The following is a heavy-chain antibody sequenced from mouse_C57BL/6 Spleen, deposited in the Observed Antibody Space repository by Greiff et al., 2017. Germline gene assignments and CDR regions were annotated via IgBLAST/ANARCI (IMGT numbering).Heavy chain of an antibody. CDR1: GYTFSSYW. CDR2: IDPSDSYT. Sequence: VQLQQPGAELVMPGASVKLSCKASGYTFSSYWMHWVKQRPGQGLEWIGEIDPSDSYTNYNQKFKGKSTLTVDKSSSTAYMQLSSLTSEDAAVYYCARNGYRPYWGQGTLVTVSA. CDR3: ARNGYRPY. J-gene: IGHJ3*01. D-gene: IGHD2-2*01. V-gene: IGHV1-69*01.